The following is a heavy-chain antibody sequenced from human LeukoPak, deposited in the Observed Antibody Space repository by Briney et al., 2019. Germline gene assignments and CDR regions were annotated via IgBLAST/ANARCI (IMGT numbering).Heavy chain of an antibody. CDR1: GGTFSSYA. V-gene: IGHV1-69*01. CDR3: ARVFRRGYSSSGTDY. D-gene: IGHD6-13*01. J-gene: IGHJ4*02. Sequence: VQVSCKASGGTFSSYAISWVRQAPGQGLEWMGGIIPIFGTANYAQKFQGRVTITADESTSTAYMELSSLRSEDTAVYYCARVFRRGYSSSGTDYWGQGTLVTVSS. CDR2: IIPIFGTA.